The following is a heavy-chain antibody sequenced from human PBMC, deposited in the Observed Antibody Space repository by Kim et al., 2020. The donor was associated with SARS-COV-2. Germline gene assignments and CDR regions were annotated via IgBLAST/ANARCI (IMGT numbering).Heavy chain of an antibody. Sequence: SVKVSCKASGGTFSSYAISWVLQAPGQGLEWMGGIIPIFGTANYAQKFQGRVTITADESTSTAYMELSSLRSEDTAVYYCARDRPFGVFPHRTYFQHWGQGTLVTVSS. J-gene: IGHJ1*01. V-gene: IGHV1-69*13. CDR2: IIPIFGTA. D-gene: IGHD2-21*01. CDR3: ARDRPFGVFPHRTYFQH. CDR1: GGTFSSYA.